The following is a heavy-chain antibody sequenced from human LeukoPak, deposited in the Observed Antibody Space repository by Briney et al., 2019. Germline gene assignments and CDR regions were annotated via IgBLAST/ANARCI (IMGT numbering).Heavy chain of an antibody. CDR2: MYPCDANT. J-gene: IGHJ4*02. CDR3: ARGPESLSEDRQYYFEY. CDR1: GYSATSYW. V-gene: IGHV5-51*01. Sequence: GLSLKISCKASGYSATSYWIGGVGHMTGKGREWMGIMYPCDANTSYNPSLKGQVTISVDKSNSTAYLQWSSLKASDTAMYYCARGPESLSEDRQYYFEYWGQGTLVTVSS. D-gene: IGHD3-16*02.